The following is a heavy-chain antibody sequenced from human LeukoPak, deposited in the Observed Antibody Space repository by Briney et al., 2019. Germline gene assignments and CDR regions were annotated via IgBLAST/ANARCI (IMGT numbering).Heavy chain of an antibody. CDR3: ARRPPRAGSYRFDS. D-gene: IGHD3-10*01. CDR2: VSPGDSTT. Sequence: KPGESLKISCKGSGYNFTSYWIGWARQLPRKGLELMGIVSPGDSTTPYYTSFHGQVTISAVTSFNTAYLLWTSLKVSRTAAYFCARRPPRAGSYRFDSWGQGTLVTVSS. J-gene: IGHJ4*02. V-gene: IGHV5-51*03. CDR1: GYNFTSYW.